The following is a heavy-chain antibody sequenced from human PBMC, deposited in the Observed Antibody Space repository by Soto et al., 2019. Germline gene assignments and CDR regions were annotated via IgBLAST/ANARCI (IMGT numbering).Heavy chain of an antibody. D-gene: IGHD2-15*01. CDR2: ISAYNGNT. CDR1: GYTFTSYG. J-gene: IGHJ4*02. Sequence: GASVKVSFKASGYTFTSYGISWLRQAPGQGLEWMGWISAYNGNTNYAQKLQGRVTMTTDTSTSTAYMELRSLRSDDTAVYYCARADIPPLGYCSGGSCYQIDYWGQGTPVTVSS. V-gene: IGHV1-18*04. CDR3: ARADIPPLGYCSGGSCYQIDY.